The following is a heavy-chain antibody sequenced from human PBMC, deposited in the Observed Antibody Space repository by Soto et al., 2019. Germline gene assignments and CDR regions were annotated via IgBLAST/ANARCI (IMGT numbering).Heavy chain of an antibody. V-gene: IGHV4-31*03. CDR1: GGSISSGGYY. D-gene: IGHD3-22*01. CDR3: AREDRNYYDSSGYSH. CDR2: IHYSGST. Sequence: SETLSLTCTVSGGSISSGGYYWSWIRQHPGKGLEWIGYIHYSGSTYYNPSLKSRVTISVDTSKNQFSLNLSSVTAADTAVYYCAREDRNYYDSSGYSHWGQGTLATVSS. J-gene: IGHJ4*02.